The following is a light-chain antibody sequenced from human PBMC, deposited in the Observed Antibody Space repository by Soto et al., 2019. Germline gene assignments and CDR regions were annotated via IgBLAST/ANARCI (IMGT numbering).Light chain of an antibody. V-gene: IGKV1-39*01. CDR1: HSIRSY. Sequence: DIQMTQSPSSLSASVGDRVTITCRASHSIRSYLNWYQQKPGRAPKLLIYAAASLRSGVPSRFSGSGSGKHVALSINSLQPEDFATYFCHHSHSSPLPLGAGTNVHI. J-gene: IGKJ3*01. CDR3: HHSHSSPLP. CDR2: AAA.